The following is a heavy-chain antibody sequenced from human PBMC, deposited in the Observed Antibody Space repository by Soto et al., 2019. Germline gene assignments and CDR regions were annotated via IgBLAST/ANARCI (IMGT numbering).Heavy chain of an antibody. J-gene: IGHJ4*02. CDR3: ARGNWNDFDY. V-gene: IGHV3-21*01. CDR1: GFTFSSFA. CDR2: ISSSSSYI. D-gene: IGHD1-1*01. Sequence: GGSLRLSCAASGFTFSSFAMNWVRQVPGKGLEWVSSISSSSSYIYYADSVKGRFTISRDNAKNSLYLQMNSLRAEDTAVYYCARGNWNDFDYWGQGTLVTVSS.